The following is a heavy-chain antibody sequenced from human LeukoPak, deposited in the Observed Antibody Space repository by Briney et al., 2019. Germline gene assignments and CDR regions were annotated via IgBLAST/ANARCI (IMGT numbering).Heavy chain of an antibody. CDR1: GYTFTSYY. CDR3: ASYAYSSSSEDY. V-gene: IGHV1-46*01. J-gene: IGHJ4*02. D-gene: IGHD6-6*01. Sequence: ASVKVSCKASGYTFTSYYMHWVRQAPGQGLGWMGIINPSGGSTSYAQKFQGRVTMTWDTSTSTVYMELSSLRSEDTAVYYCASYAYSSSSEDYWGQGTLVTVSS. CDR2: INPSGGST.